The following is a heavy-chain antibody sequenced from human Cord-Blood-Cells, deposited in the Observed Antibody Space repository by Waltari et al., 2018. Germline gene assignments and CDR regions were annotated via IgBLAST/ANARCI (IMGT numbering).Heavy chain of an antibody. CDR3: ARSKLVWFDP. D-gene: IGHD6-6*01. J-gene: IGHJ5*02. CDR2: IYYSGST. V-gene: IGHV4-39*01. Sequence: QLQLQESGPGLVKPSETLSLTCTVSGGSISSSSYSWVWIRQPPGKGLEWIGSIYYSGSTYYNPSLKSRVTISVDTSKNQFSLKLSSVTAADTAVYYCARSKLVWFDPWGQGTLVTVSS. CDR1: GGSISSSSYS.